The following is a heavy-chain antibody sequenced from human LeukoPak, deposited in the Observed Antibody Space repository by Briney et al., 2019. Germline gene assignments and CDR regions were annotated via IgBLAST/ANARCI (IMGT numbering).Heavy chain of an antibody. J-gene: IGHJ3*02. D-gene: IGHD2-21*02. CDR2: VYYSGST. CDR3: ARHAYCGGDCFGGAFEI. Sequence: SETLSLTCTVSGGSIRYYYGSCIRQPPGKGLEGIGYVYYSGSTSYNPSLKSRVTISLDTSKHQFSLKQNSATAADTAVYYCARHAYCGGDCFGGAFEIWGQGTMVTVSS. V-gene: IGHV4-59*08. CDR1: GGSIRYYY.